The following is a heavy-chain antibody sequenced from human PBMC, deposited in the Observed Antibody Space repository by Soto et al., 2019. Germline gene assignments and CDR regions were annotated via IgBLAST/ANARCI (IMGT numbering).Heavy chain of an antibody. CDR1: GGTFSSYA. CDR3: ARGMVLRSYYYYGMDV. V-gene: IGHV1-69*01. Sequence: QVQLVQSGAEVKKPGSSVKVSCKASGGTFSSYAISWVRQAPGQGLEWMGGIIPIFGTANYAQKLQGRVTITADESTSTAYMELSGLGSEGTAVFCWARGMVLRSYYYYGMDVRGQGTTVTVSS. D-gene: IGHD2-8*01. CDR2: IIPIFGTA. J-gene: IGHJ6*02.